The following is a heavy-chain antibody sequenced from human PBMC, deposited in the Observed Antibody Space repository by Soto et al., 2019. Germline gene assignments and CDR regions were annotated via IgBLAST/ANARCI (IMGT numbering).Heavy chain of an antibody. CDR2: TTQDGSGK. Sequence: PGGSLRLSCVASGLTFSSWMSWVRQAPGKGLGWVAMTTQDGSGKHYVDSVKGRFTISRDSAKNSMYLQMNSLTVEDTAMYYCASVDTAMIKTAGYWGQGTQVTVS. CDR3: ASVDTAMIKTAGY. V-gene: IGHV3-7*01. CDR1: GLTFSSW. J-gene: IGHJ4*02. D-gene: IGHD5-18*01.